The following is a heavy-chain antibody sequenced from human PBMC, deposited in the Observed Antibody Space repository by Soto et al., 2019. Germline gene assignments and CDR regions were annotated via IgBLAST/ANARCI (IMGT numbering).Heavy chain of an antibody. D-gene: IGHD2-2*01. Sequence: SETLSLTCSVSGGSISSNHYYWGWIRQPPGNGLEWIGSITYDGTTYHNSSLKSRATISVDTSKSQFSLKLTSVNAAETAIYYCARHVTSSSTWSLHWFQPWGQGTRVTV. J-gene: IGHJ5*02. CDR3: ARHVTSSSTWSLHWFQP. CDR1: GGSISSNHYY. V-gene: IGHV4-39*01. CDR2: ITYDGTT.